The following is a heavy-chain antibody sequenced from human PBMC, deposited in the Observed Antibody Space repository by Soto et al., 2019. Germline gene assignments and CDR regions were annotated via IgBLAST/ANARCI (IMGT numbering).Heavy chain of an antibody. Sequence: NPSETLSLTCTVSGGSISSRYYFLIWIRQPQGKGLEWLGYIYSSGNTNANPTLNSRATMSIDTSKNQFSLRLRSVTDADTAVYYCARADYEILTGSYTMPVWGQGTTVTVSS. CDR2: IYSSGNT. V-gene: IGHV4-30-4*01. J-gene: IGHJ6*02. CDR3: ARADYEILTGSYTMPV. CDR1: GGSISSRYYF. D-gene: IGHD3-9*01.